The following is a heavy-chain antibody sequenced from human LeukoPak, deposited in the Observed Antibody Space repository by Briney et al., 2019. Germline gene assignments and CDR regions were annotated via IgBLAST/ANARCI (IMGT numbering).Heavy chain of an antibody. CDR1: GGTFSSYA. V-gene: IGHV1-69*05. CDR3: ARARGIAANDRVYDY. Sequence: SVKVSCKASGGTFSSYAISWVRQAPGQGLEWMGGITPMFGTANYAQKFQGRVTMTRDTSTSTVYMELSSLRSEDTAVYYCARARGIAANDRVYDYWGQGTLVTVSS. J-gene: IGHJ4*02. D-gene: IGHD6-13*01. CDR2: ITPMFGTA.